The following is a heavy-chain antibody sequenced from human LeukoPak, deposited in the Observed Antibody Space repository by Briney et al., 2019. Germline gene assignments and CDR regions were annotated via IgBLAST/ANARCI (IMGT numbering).Heavy chain of an antibody. Sequence: ASVKVSCKASGGTFSSYAISWVRQAPGQGLEWMGGIIPIFGTANYAQKFQGRVTITADKSTSTAYMELSSLRSEDTAVYYCARGVGYCSGGSCYGAWFDPWGQGTLVTVSS. CDR1: GGTFSSYA. D-gene: IGHD2-15*01. CDR3: ARGVGYCSGGSCYGAWFDP. CDR2: IIPIFGTA. V-gene: IGHV1-69*06. J-gene: IGHJ5*02.